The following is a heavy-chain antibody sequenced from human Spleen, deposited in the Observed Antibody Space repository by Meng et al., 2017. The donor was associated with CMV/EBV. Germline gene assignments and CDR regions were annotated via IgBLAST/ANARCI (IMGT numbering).Heavy chain of an antibody. V-gene: IGHV1-2*06. D-gene: IGHD3-3*01. CDR1: GYTFTGYY. CDR2: MNPKSGTK. CDR3: ARDLRPGTTIFGVRSVHYGMDV. J-gene: IGHJ6*02. Sequence: ASVKVSCKASGYTFTGYYIHWVRQAPGQGVEWMGRMNPKSGTKNYAQKFQGRVTMTRDTSISTAYMELSSLRSDDTAVYYCARDLRPGTTIFGVRSVHYGMDVWGQGTTVTSP.